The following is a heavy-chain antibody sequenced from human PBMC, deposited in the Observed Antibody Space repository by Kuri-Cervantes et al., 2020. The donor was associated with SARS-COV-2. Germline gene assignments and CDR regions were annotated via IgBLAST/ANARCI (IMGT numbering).Heavy chain of an antibody. Sequence: GESLKISCAASGFKFSRTDMHWVRQAPGKGLEWVAFISYDGNNKKCIASGKGRFTNSRDNSQNKLYLQMRSLRPEDTAMYYCAKDGAGAHDFWGQGTLVTVSS. CDR2: ISYDGNNK. V-gene: IGHV3-30*18. J-gene: IGHJ4*02. D-gene: IGHD4/OR15-4a*01. CDR1: GFKFSRTD. CDR3: AKDGAGAHDF.